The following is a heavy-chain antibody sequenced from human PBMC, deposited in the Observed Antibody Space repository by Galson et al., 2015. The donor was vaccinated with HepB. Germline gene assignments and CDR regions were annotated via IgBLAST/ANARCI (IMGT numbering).Heavy chain of an antibody. CDR1: GDSVSNNNAA. J-gene: IGHJ6*02. V-gene: IGHV6-1*01. D-gene: IGHD6-13*01. Sequence: CANSGDSVSNNNAAWNWIRQSPPRGLEWLGRTYYMARWYSDSAVSVRSRITIIADTSKNHFSLQLHTVTPEDTAVYYCASVPGTIYYYGMDVGGQGTTVTVSS. CDR2: TYYMARWYS. CDR3: ASVPGTIYYYGMDV.